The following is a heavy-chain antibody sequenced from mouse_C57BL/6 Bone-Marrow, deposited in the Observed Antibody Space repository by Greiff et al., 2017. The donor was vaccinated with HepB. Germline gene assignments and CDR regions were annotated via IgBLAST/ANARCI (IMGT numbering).Heavy chain of an antibody. J-gene: IGHJ1*03. CDR3: ASCVCHWYFDV. Sequence: QVQLQQSGAELARPGASVKMSCKASGYTFTSYTMHWVKQRPGQGLEWIGYINPSSGYTKYNQKFKDKATLTADKSSSTAYMQLSSLTSEDSAVYYCASCVCHWYFDVWGTGTTVTVSS. CDR2: INPSSGYT. V-gene: IGHV1-4*01. CDR1: GYTFTSYT.